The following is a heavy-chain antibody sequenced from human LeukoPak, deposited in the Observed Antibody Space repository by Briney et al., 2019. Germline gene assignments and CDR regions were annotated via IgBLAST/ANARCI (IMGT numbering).Heavy chain of an antibody. J-gene: IGHJ4*02. CDR2: IRWDGISK. V-gene: IGHV3-30*02. CDR1: GFTFRSFG. CDR3: AKGKIPPGGFHFDY. D-gene: IGHD5-12*01. Sequence: GGSLRLSCAASGFTFRSFGMHWVRQAPGKGLEWVAFIRWDGISKYYADSVKGRFTISRDNSKSTLYLQVNSLGAEDTAVYYCAKGKIPPGGFHFDYWGQGTLVTVSS.